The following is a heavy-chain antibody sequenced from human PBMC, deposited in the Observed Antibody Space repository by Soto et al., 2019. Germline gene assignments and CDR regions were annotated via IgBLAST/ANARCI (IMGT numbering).Heavy chain of an antibody. CDR3: ARDRWRYGSGSPTTRGAPDY. J-gene: IGHJ4*02. D-gene: IGHD3-10*01. CDR2: IWYDGSNK. V-gene: IGHV3-33*01. Sequence: PGGSLRLSCAASGFTFSIYGMHWVRQAPGKGLEWVAVIWYDGSNKYYADSVKGRFTISRDNSKNTLYLKMNSLRAEDTAVYYCARDRWRYGSGSPTTRGAPDYWGQGTLVTVSS. CDR1: GFTFSIYG.